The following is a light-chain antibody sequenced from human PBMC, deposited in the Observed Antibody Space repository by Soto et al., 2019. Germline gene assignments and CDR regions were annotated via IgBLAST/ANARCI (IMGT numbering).Light chain of an antibody. J-gene: IGLJ1*01. V-gene: IGLV2-14*03. CDR1: MRDVGAYNL. CDR2: EVT. Sequence: QSVLTQPASVSGSAGQSITISCSGTMRDVGAYNLVSWYQQHPGTAPKLIIYEVTNRPSGVSNRFSGSKSGNTASLTISGLQADDEADYHCSSYTSHYTRVFGTGTKLTVL. CDR3: SSYTSHYTRV.